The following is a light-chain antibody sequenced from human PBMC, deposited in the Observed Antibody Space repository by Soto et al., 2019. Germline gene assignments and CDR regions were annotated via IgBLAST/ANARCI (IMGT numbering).Light chain of an antibody. CDR1: QSVSSSY. CDR2: GAS. V-gene: IGKV3-20*01. J-gene: IGKJ2*01. Sequence: EIVLTQSPGTLSLSPGERATLSCRASQSVSSSYLAWYQQKPGQAPRRLSYGASSRATGIPDRFSGSGSGTDFTLTISRLEPEDFAVYFCQHYGTSPYTFGQGTKLEI. CDR3: QHYGTSPYT.